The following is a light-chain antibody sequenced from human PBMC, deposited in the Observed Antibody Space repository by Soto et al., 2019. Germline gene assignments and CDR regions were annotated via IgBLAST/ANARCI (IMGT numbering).Light chain of an antibody. V-gene: IGKV3-20*01. CDR2: GAS. CDR1: QSVSRTS. Sequence: EIVLTQSPGTLSLPPGQRAALSCRASQSVSRTSLAWYQQKPGQAPRLLIYGASSRATGIPDRFSGSGSGTDFSLTISRLEPEDFAVYYCQQYGRSPLTFGQGTKVDIK. CDR3: QQYGRSPLT. J-gene: IGKJ1*01.